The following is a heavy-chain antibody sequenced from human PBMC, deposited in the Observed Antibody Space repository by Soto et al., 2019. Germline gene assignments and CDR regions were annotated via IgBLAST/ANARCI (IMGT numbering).Heavy chain of an antibody. CDR2: ISYDGSNK. CDR1: GFTFSSYA. Sequence: QVQLVESGGGVVQPGRSLRLSCAASGFTFSSYAMHWVRQAPGKGLEWVAVISYDGSNKYYADSVKGRFTISRDNSKNTLYLQMNSLRAEDSAVYYCARVNMIVGDDAFDIWGQGTMVTVSS. CDR3: ARVNMIVGDDAFDI. D-gene: IGHD3-22*01. V-gene: IGHV3-30-3*01. J-gene: IGHJ3*02.